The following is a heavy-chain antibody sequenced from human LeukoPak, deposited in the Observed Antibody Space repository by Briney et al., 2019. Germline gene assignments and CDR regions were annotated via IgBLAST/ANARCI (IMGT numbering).Heavy chain of an antibody. CDR3: AREVRAYYDFWSGPHYMDV. V-gene: IGHV3-23*01. D-gene: IGHD3-3*01. CDR1: GFTFSSYG. Sequence: GGSLRLSCAASGFTFSSYGMSWVRQAPGKGLEWVSAISGSGGSTYYADSVKGRFTISRDNAKNSLYLQMNSLRAEDTAVYYCAREVRAYYDFWSGPHYMDVWGKGTTVTVSS. J-gene: IGHJ6*03. CDR2: ISGSGGST.